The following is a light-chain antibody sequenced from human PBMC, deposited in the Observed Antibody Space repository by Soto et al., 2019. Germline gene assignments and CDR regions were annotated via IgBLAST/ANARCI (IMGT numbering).Light chain of an antibody. J-gene: IGLJ1*01. CDR2: GNS. V-gene: IGLV1-40*01. Sequence: QSVLTQPPSVSGAPGQRVTISCTGSSSNIGAGYDVHWYQQLPGTAPKLLIYGNSNRPSGVPDRFSGSKSGTSASLAITGLQADDEADYYCQSYDSSRSGSEVFGTGTKVTVL. CDR1: SSNIGAGYD. CDR3: QSYDSSRSGSEV.